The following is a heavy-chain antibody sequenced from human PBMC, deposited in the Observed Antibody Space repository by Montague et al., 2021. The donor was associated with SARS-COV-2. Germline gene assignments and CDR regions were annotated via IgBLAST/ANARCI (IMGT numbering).Heavy chain of an antibody. CDR2: NNHSGST. V-gene: IGHV4-34*01. J-gene: IGHJ4*02. CDR3: AREVGRGYSGYEGEY. D-gene: IGHD5-12*01. Sequence: SETLSLTCAVYGGSFSGYYWSWIRQPPGKGLEWIGENNHSGSTNYNPSLKSRVTIPVDTSKNQFSLKLSSVTAADTAVYYCAREVGRGYSGYEGEYWGQGTLVTVSS. CDR1: GGSFSGYY.